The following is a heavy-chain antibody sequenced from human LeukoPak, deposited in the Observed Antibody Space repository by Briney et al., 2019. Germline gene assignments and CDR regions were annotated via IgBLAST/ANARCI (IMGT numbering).Heavy chain of an antibody. J-gene: IGHJ6*03. CDR2: IYTSGST. V-gene: IGHV4-4*09. CDR3: ARHKRARYYYYYMDV. CDR1: GGSISSYY. D-gene: IGHD6-25*01. Sequence: SETLSLTCTVSGGSISSYYWSWIRQPPGKGLEWIGYIYTSGSTNYNPSLKSRTTISVDTSKNQLPLKLSSVTAADTDVYYCARHKRARYYYYYMDVWGKGTTVTVSS.